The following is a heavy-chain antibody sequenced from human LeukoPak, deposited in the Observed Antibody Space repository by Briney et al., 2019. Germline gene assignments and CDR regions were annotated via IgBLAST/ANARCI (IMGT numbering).Heavy chain of an antibody. CDR2: ISSSSSTI. J-gene: IGHJ6*03. V-gene: IGHV3-48*04. CDR1: GFTFSSYS. CDR3: ARSGITPYYYYYMDV. Sequence: PGGSLRLSCAASGFTFSSYSMNWVRQAPGKGLEWVSYISSSSSTIYYADSVKGRFTISRDNAKNSLYLQMNSLRAEDTAVYYCARSGITPYYYYYMDVWGKGTTVTVSS. D-gene: IGHD3-16*01.